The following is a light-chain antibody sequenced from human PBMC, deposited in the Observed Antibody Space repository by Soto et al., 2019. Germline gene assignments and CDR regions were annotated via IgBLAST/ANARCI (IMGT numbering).Light chain of an antibody. CDR3: QQYNSYSWT. J-gene: IGKJ1*01. Sequence: DIQMTQSPSTLSASAGDRVTITCRASQHISRWLAWYQQKAGKAPQLLIYDVSILEAGVPSRFSGSGSGTEFTLTISSLQPDDFATYYCQQYNSYSWTFGQRTKVDIK. CDR1: QHISRW. V-gene: IGKV1-5*01. CDR2: DVS.